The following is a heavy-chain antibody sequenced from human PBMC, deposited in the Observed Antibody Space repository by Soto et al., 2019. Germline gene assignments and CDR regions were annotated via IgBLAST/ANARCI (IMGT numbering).Heavy chain of an antibody. D-gene: IGHD6-6*01. CDR3: ARLSIGASYYFDY. J-gene: IGHJ4*02. CDR1: GFTFSSYS. CDR2: ISSSSSYI. Sequence: PGGSLRLSCAASGFTFSSYSMNWVRQAPGKGLEWVSSISSSSSYIYYADSVKGRFTISRDNAKNSLYLQMNSLRAEDTAVYYCARLSIGASYYFDYWGQGTLVTVSS. V-gene: IGHV3-21*01.